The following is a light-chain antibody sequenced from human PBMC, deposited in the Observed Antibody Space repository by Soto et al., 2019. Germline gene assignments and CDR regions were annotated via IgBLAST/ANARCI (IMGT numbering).Light chain of an antibody. V-gene: IGKV1-9*01. J-gene: IGKJ1*01. CDR2: AAS. Sequence: DIPLTQSPSFLSASVGDRVTITCRASQGIYTNLAWYQQKPGKVPKLLIYAASTLQSGVPSRFSGSGSGTEFTLTISSLQPEDFTTYYCQQLDSYPWTFGQGTRVEIK. CDR3: QQLDSYPWT. CDR1: QGIYTN.